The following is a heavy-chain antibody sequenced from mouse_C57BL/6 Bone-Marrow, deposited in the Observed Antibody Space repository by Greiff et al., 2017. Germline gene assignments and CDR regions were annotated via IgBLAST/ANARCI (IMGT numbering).Heavy chain of an antibody. J-gene: IGHJ1*03. V-gene: IGHV1-19*01. CDR2: INPYNGST. Sequence: VQLQQSGPVLVKPGASVKLSCKASGYTFTDYCMNWVKQSHGKSLEWIGVINPYNGSTSYNQKFKGKATLTVDTSSSTAYMELISLTSEDSAVYYCARREVTYWYFAVWGTGTPVTVSA. CDR3: ARREVTYWYFAV. CDR1: GYTFTDYC. D-gene: IGHD2-2*01.